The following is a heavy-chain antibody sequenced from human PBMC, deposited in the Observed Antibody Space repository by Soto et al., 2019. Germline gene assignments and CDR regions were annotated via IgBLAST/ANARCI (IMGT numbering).Heavy chain of an antibody. V-gene: IGHV5-51*01. J-gene: IGHJ4*02. CDR2: IYPGDSEV. CDR3: ARHLYESSGYRYFDL. CDR1: GYSFSSNW. D-gene: IGHD3-22*01. Sequence: GESLKISCQGSGYSFSSNWIGWVRQRPGKGLEWMGIIYPGDSEVKYSPSFRGQVTTSVDTSISTAYLQWSSLKATDTAMYYCARHLYESSGYRYFDLWGQGTLVTVSS.